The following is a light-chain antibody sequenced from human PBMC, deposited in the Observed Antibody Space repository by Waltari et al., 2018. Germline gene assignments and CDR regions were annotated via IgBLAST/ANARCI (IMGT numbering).Light chain of an antibody. CDR3: MQGMHLRT. CDR2: EVS. Sequence: DIVMTQTPLSLSVTPGQPASISCKSSQSLLHSDGNTYLYWYLQKPGQSPQLLISEVSSRLSGVPDRFSGSGSGTDFTLKIRRVEAEDVGIYYCMQGMHLRTFGPGTKVDIK. J-gene: IGKJ3*01. CDR1: QSLLHSDGNTY. V-gene: IGKV2-29*02.